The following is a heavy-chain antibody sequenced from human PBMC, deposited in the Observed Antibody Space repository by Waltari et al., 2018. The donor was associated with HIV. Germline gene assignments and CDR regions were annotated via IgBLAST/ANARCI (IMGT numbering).Heavy chain of an antibody. CDR3: ARGRFEGYILYYYYGMDV. CDR2: IYSSGNT. CDR1: GGPISTGSYD. V-gene: IGHV4-61*02. Sequence: QVQLQESGPGLVKPSQTLSLTCPGPGGPISTGSYDCNWTRQPAGKGLEWIGRIYSSGNTNYNPSLKSRVTISVDTSKNQFSLKLSSVTAADTAVYYCARGRFEGYILYYYYGMDVWGQGTTVSVSS. J-gene: IGHJ6*02. D-gene: IGHD5-12*01.